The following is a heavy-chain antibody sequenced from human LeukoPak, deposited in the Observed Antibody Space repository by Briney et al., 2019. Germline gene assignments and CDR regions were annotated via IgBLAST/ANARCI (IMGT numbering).Heavy chain of an antibody. Sequence: GGSLRLSRAASGFTFSSYSMNWVRQAPGKGLEWVSSISSSSSYIYYADSVKGRFTISRDNAKNSLYLQMNSLRAEDTAVYYCARDWGYFDWLSPTFDYWGQGTLVTVSS. V-gene: IGHV3-21*01. CDR2: ISSSSSYI. CDR3: ARDWGYFDWLSPTFDY. CDR1: GFTFSSYS. J-gene: IGHJ4*02. D-gene: IGHD3-9*01.